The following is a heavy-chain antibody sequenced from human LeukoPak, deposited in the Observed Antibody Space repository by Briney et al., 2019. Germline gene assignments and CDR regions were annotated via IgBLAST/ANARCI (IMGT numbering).Heavy chain of an antibody. CDR2: IYYSGST. CDR1: GGSISSGGYY. Sequence: PSQTLSLTCTVSGGSISSGGYYWSWIRQPPGEGLEWIGYIYYSGSTYYHPSLKSRVTISLDTSKSQFSLKLSSVTAADTAVYYCARVTTVTTSFHFDYWGLGTLVTVSS. CDR3: ARVTTVTTSFHFDY. V-gene: IGHV4-30-4*01. J-gene: IGHJ4*02. D-gene: IGHD4-17*01.